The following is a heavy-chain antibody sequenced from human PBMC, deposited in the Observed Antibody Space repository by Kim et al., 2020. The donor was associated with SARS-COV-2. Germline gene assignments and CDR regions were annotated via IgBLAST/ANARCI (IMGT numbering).Heavy chain of an antibody. V-gene: IGHV3-33*01. CDR3: ARVGNTAGQVLDYYYYGMDV. CDR1: GFTFSNYG. J-gene: IGHJ6*02. CDR2: IWYDGRNK. D-gene: IGHD6-13*01. Sequence: GGSLRLSCAASGFTFSNYGMHWVRQAPGKGLEWVAVIWYDGRNKYYADSVKGRFTISRDNSKNTLYLQMNSLRPEDTAVYYCARVGNTAGQVLDYYYYGMDVWGQGTTVTVSS.